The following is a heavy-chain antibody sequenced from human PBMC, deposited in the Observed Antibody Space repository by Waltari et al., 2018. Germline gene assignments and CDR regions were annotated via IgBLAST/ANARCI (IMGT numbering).Heavy chain of an antibody. CDR2: IYYSGGT. Sequence: QLQLQESGPGLVKPSETLSLTCTVSGGSISSSSYYWGWIRQPPGKGLEWIGSIYYSGGTYYNPSLKSRVTISVDTSKNQFSLKLSSVTAADTAVYYCARQGHSSGWDSFDIWGQGTMVTVSS. J-gene: IGHJ3*02. CDR1: GGSISSSSYY. V-gene: IGHV4-39*01. CDR3: ARQGHSSGWDSFDI. D-gene: IGHD6-19*01.